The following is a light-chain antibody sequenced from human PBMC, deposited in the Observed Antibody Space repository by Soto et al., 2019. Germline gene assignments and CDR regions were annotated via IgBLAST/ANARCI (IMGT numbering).Light chain of an antibody. V-gene: IGLV2-14*01. CDR1: SSDVGGYNF. J-gene: IGLJ1*01. CDR2: DVT. CDR3: SSYTSISTYV. Sequence: QSVLTQPASVSGSPGQSITISCTGTSSDVGGYNFVSWYQQHPDKAPKLMIYDVTKRPSGVSNRFSGSKSGNTASLTISGLQAEDEADYYFSSYTSISTYVFGTGTKVTVL.